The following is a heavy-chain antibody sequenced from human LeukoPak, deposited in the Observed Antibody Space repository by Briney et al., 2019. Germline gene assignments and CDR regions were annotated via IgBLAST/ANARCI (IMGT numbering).Heavy chain of an antibody. D-gene: IGHD3-22*01. Sequence: GVSLRLSCATSGFIFGSYALHWVRQAPGKGLEGVAVISHDGSNEYLADSVRGRFTISRDRSTQTAFLQMNSLRPEDSAVYYCARSPYDASVNIYFYYSLDVWGQGTTVTVSS. CDR3: ARSPYDASVNIYFYYSLDV. CDR2: ISHDGSNE. J-gene: IGHJ6*02. CDR1: GFIFGSYA. V-gene: IGHV3-30*04.